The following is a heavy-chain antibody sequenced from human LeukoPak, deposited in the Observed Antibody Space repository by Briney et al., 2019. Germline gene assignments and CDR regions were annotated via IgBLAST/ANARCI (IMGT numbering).Heavy chain of an antibody. CDR2: IYTSEAN. J-gene: IGHJ5*02. CDR3: ARNRVYGVTNWFDP. V-gene: IGHV4-61*02. Sequence: SETLSLTCTVSGGSISSGSYYWSWIPRPAGKGLEWNGRIYTSEANKYNHSLKSRVTISVDTSNNQFSLKLSSVTATDTAVYYCARNRVYGVTNWFDPWGQGTLVTVSS. D-gene: IGHD4-17*01. CDR1: GGSISSGSYY.